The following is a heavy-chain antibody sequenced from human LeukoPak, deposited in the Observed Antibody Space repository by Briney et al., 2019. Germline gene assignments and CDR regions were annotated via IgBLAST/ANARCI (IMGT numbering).Heavy chain of an antibody. D-gene: IGHD2-15*01. CDR2: IYYSGST. J-gene: IGHJ5*02. Sequence: SETLSLTCTVSGGSISSYYWSWIRQPPGKGLEWIGYIYYSGSTNYNPSLKSRVTISVDTSKNQFSLKLSSVTAADTAVYYCARERGYCSGGSCYTGDVRFDRWGQGTLVTVSS. CDR3: ARERGYCSGGSCYTGDVRFDR. V-gene: IGHV4-59*01. CDR1: GGSISSYY.